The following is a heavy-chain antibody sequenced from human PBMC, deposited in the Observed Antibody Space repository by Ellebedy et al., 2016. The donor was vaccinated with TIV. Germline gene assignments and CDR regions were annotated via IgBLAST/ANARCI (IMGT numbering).Heavy chain of an antibody. CDR2: ISGSGGST. CDR3: ARGHNHYYYGMDV. V-gene: IGHV3-23*01. J-gene: IGHJ6*02. CDR1: GFTFSSYA. D-gene: IGHD1-14*01. Sequence: GESLKISCAASGFTFSSYAMSWVRQAPGKGLEWVSAISGSGGSTYYADSVKGRLTISRDKSKNTLYLQMNSLRAEDTAVYYCARGHNHYYYGMDVWGQGTTVTVSS.